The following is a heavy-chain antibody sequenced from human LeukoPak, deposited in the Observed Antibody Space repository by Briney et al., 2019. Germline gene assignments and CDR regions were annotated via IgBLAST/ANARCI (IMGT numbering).Heavy chain of an antibody. CDR3: VREGDRSGYYLDAFDI. V-gene: IGHV3-11*04. Sequence: GGSLRLSCAASGFTFSDYYMSWIRQAPGKGLEWVSYISSSGSTIYYADSVKGRFTISRDNARNTLYLQMNSLRAEDTAVYYCVREGDRSGYYLDAFDIWGQGTMVTVSS. CDR1: GFTFSDYY. D-gene: IGHD3-22*01. CDR2: ISSSGSTI. J-gene: IGHJ3*02.